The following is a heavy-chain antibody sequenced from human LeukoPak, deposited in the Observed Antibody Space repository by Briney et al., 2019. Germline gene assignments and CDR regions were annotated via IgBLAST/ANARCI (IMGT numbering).Heavy chain of an antibody. CDR3: ARLRRPLSFDY. Sequence: SVTVSCQASRYTLTGYYMQWVRQAPGHGLEGMGWINPNSGGTNYAQKFPGRVTMTRDTSISTAYMELSRPRADDTDVYYCARLRRPLSFDYWGQGTLVTVSS. V-gene: IGHV1-2*02. J-gene: IGHJ4*02. CDR2: INPNSGGT. D-gene: IGHD2/OR15-2a*01. CDR1: RYTLTGYY.